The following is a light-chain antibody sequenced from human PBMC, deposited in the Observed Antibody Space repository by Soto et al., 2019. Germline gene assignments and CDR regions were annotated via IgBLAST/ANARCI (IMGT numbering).Light chain of an antibody. CDR1: QSIDSW. CDR2: KAS. Sequence: DIQMTQSPSTLSASVGDRVTITCRASQSIDSWLAWYQQKPGKAPNLLIYKASSLDSGVPSRFSGSGSGTEFTLTISSLQPDDFATYYCQQYNSYSSGTFGQGTKVDI. J-gene: IGKJ1*01. V-gene: IGKV1-5*03. CDR3: QQYNSYSSGT.